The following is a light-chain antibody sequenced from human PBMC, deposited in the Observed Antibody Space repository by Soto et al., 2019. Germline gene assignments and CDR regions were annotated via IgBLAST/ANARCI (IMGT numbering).Light chain of an antibody. CDR2: GNS. CDR3: RSYYTSPSGWG. Sequence: QSVLTQPPSVSGAPGQRVTISCTGSSSNIGAGYDVHWYQQLPGTAPKLLIYGNSNRPSGVPDRFSGSKSGTSASLAITGPQAEDVVDDYRRSYYTSPSGWGFGGGTKLTVL. J-gene: IGLJ3*02. V-gene: IGLV1-40*01. CDR1: SSNIGAGYD.